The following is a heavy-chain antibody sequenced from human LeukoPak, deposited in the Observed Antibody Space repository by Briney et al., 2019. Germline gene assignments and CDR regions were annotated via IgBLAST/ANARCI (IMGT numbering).Heavy chain of an antibody. D-gene: IGHD1-26*01. J-gene: IGHJ6*03. V-gene: IGHV1-8*01. CDR2: INPNRGNA. CDR1: GYTFSDYD. Sequence: ASVKVSCKASGYTFSDYDINWVRQAPGQGLEWMGWINPNRGNAGYAQKFQGRVTMTRNTSISTAYMELSSLRSEDTAVYYCARALAWGGSSYSYYYMDVWDKGTTVTVSS. CDR3: ARALAWGGSSYSYYYMDV.